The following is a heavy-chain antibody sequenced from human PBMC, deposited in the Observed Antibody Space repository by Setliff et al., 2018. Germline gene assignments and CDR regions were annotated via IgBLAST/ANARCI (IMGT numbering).Heavy chain of an antibody. CDR1: GGTFSSYA. D-gene: IGHD3-22*01. Sequence: SVKVSCKASGGTFSSYAISWVRQAPGQGLEWMGGIIPIFGTANYAQKFQGRVTITADESTSTAYMELSSLRSEDTAVYYCARDMIVDFIRGGGWFDPWGQGTLVTVLL. CDR3: ARDMIVDFIRGGGWFDP. V-gene: IGHV1-69*13. CDR2: IIPIFGTA. J-gene: IGHJ5*02.